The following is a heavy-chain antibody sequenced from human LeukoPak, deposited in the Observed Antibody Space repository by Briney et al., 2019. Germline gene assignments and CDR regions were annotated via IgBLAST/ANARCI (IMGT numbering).Heavy chain of an antibody. J-gene: IGHJ4*02. D-gene: IGHD3-10*01. Sequence: PGGSLRLSCASSEFTFSSYVMTWVRQAPGKGLEWVANIKPDGSEKYYVDSLKGRFTISRDNAKNSLYLQMDSLRADDTGVYYCGRDRRGGLDDCWGQGTLLTVSS. CDR1: EFTFSSYV. CDR2: IKPDGSEK. V-gene: IGHV3-7*01. CDR3: GRDRRGGLDDC.